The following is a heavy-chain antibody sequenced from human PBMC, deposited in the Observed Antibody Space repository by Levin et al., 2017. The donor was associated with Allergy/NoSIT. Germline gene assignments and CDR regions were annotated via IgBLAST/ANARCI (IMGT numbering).Heavy chain of an antibody. CDR1: GFTFSSYG. D-gene: IGHD6-6*01. V-gene: IGHV3-30*18. J-gene: IGHJ4*02. Sequence: LSLTCAASGFTFSSYGMHWVRQAPGKGLEWVAVISYDVSNKYYADSVKGRFTIPRDNSKNTLYLQMNSLRAEDTAVYYCAKDTAIAALPELTFDYWGQGTLVTVSS. CDR2: ISYDVSNK. CDR3: AKDTAIAALPELTFDY.